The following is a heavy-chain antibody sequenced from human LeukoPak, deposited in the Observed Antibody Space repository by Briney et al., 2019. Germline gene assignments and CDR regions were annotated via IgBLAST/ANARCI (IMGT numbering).Heavy chain of an antibody. CDR2: LSSNGGST. V-gene: IGHV3-64*01. D-gene: IGHD4-11*01. CDR1: GFTFSSYD. Sequence: GGSLRLSCAASGFTFSSYDMLWLRKAPGLGLKCGSALSSNGGSTYYANSVRGRLTIYRDNSKNTLYLQRGRLRAKDRAGYYCAMEGLGNYPGFDLWGRGTLVTVSS. CDR3: AMEGLGNYPGFDL. J-gene: IGHJ2*01.